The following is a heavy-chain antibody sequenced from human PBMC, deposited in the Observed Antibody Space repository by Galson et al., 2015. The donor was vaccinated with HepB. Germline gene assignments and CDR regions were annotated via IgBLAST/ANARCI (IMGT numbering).Heavy chain of an antibody. CDR3: AKGGCSSANCEMPFDI. CDR1: GYTFSGYY. V-gene: IGHV1-2*04. Sequence: SVKVSCKASGYTFSGYYMHWVRQAPGQGLEWMGWINPDSGGTNYAQKFQGWVTVTRDTSISTVYMELNRLRSDDTAVYYCAKGGCSSANCEMPFDIWGQGTVVTVSS. D-gene: IGHD2-2*01. J-gene: IGHJ3*02. CDR2: INPDSGGT.